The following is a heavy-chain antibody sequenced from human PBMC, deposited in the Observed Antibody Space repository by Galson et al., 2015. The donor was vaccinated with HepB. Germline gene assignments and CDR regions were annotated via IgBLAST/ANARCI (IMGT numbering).Heavy chain of an antibody. Sequence: SLRLSCAASGFTFSSNNMNWVRQAPGKGLEWVTSNSSSSSYIYYADSVKGRFTIPRGNAKNSLYLKLNSLRTEDTAVYYCAGTLVGGGYWGQGTLVTVSS. V-gene: IGHV3-21*01. CDR1: GFTFSSNN. CDR3: AGTLVGGGY. D-gene: IGHD1-26*01. J-gene: IGHJ4*02. CDR2: NSSSSSYI.